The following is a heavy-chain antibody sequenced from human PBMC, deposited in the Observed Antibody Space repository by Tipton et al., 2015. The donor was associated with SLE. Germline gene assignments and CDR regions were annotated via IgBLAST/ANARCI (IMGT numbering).Heavy chain of an antibody. V-gene: IGHV4-34*01. D-gene: IGHD3-22*01. CDR1: GGSFSGYY. CDR3: AGDSSGYRVFDY. CDR2: MYYSGST. J-gene: IGHJ4*02. Sequence: TLSLTCAVYGGSFSGYYWSWIRQPPGKGLEWIGSMYYSGSTYYNPSLKSRVTISVDTSKNQFSLKLSSVTAADTAVYYCAGDSSGYRVFDYWGQGTLVTVSS.